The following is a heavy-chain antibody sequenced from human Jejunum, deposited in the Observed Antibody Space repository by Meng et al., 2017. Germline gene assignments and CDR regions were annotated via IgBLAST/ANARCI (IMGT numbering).Heavy chain of an antibody. V-gene: IGHV1-3*01. J-gene: IGHJ4*02. D-gene: IGHD2-2*01. CDR3: ARVHCSSTSGQYYPDY. CDR1: GYTFTNYA. CDR2: INAGNGDT. Sequence: QVQLVESGAEVKKPGASVKVSCKASGYTFTNYAMHWVRQAPGQRLEWMGWINAGNGDTKYSQNFQGRVTITRDTSASTAYMELSSLGSEDTAVYYCARVHCSSTSGQYYPDYWGQGTLVTVSS.